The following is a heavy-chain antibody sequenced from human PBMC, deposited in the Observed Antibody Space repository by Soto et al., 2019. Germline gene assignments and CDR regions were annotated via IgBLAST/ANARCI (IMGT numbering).Heavy chain of an antibody. V-gene: IGHV4-34*01. CDR3: ARLLHPAYGMDV. CDR2: INHSGST. D-gene: IGHD4-4*01. CDR1: PGSLVGYY. J-gene: IGHJ6*02. Sequence: PYQTMSLPCSVYPGSLVGYYWRWMRQHPGKGLEWIGEINHSGSTNYNPSLKSRVTISVDTSKNQFSLKLSSVTAADTAVYYCARLLHPAYGMDVWGQGTTVTVSS.